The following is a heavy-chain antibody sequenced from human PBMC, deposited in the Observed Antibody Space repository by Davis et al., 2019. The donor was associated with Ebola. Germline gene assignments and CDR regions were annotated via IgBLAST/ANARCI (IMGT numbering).Heavy chain of an antibody. J-gene: IGHJ4*02. D-gene: IGHD5-18*01. Sequence: GESLKISCAASGFTFSSYSMNWVRQAPGKGLVWVSRINSDGSSTSYADSVKGRFTISRDNSKNTLYLQMNSLRAEDTAVYYCAKGQGYSYGYLDYWGQGTLVTVSS. CDR1: GFTFSSYS. CDR3: AKGQGYSYGYLDY. CDR2: INSDGSST. V-gene: IGHV3-74*01.